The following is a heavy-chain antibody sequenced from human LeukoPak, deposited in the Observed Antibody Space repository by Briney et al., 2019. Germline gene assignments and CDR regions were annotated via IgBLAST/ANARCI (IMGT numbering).Heavy chain of an antibody. CDR2: IYYSGST. V-gene: IGHV4-39*01. D-gene: IGHD5-18*01. Sequence: SETLSLTCTVSGGSISNSSYYWGWIRQPPGKGLEWIGAIYYSGSTYFDPSLKSRVTISADTSKNQFSLTLGSVSATDTAVYYCVSPRGFSYGYFDYWGQGTLVTVSS. CDR1: GGSISNSSYY. J-gene: IGHJ4*02. CDR3: VSPRGFSYGYFDY.